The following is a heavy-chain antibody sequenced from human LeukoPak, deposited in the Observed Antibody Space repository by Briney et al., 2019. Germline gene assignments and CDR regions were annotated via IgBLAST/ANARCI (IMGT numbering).Heavy chain of an antibody. CDR1: GFTFSSYE. CDR3: ARDLHLYYYSSGPPLGY. CDR2: ISSSGSTI. D-gene: IGHD3-22*01. V-gene: IGHV3-48*03. J-gene: IGHJ4*02. Sequence: LSGGSLRLSCAASGFTFSSYEMNWVRQAPGKGLEWVSYISSSGSTIYYADSVKGRFTISRDNAKNSLYLQMNSLRAEDTAVYYCARDLHLYYYSSGPPLGYWGQGTLVTVSS.